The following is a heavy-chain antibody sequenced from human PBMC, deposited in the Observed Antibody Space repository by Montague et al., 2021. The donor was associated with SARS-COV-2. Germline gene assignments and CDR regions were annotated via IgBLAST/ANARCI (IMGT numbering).Heavy chain of an antibody. D-gene: IGHD3-10*01. CDR1: GASISNGGYT. Sequence: TLSLTCAVSGASISNGGYTWSWIRRPPGKGLEWIGYIYQSGTTRYTPSLKNRVTMSVDKSKNQFSLQLTYVIAADTAIYFCARSMIRGGLNWFDPWGQGTLVAVSS. CDR3: ARSMIRGGLNWFDP. J-gene: IGHJ5*02. CDR2: IYQSGTT. V-gene: IGHV4-30-2*01.